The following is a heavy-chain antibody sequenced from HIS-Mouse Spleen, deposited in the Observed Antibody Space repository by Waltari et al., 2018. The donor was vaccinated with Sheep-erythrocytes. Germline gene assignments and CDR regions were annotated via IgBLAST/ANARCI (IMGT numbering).Heavy chain of an antibody. J-gene: IGHJ3*02. Sequence: EVQLVESGGGLVRPGGSLRLSCRASGFTFSSQGINWARQAPGKGLEWVSSISSSSSYIYYADSVKGRFTISRDNAKNSLYLQMNRLRAEDTAVYYCARDTGTDAFDIWGQGTMVTVSS. CDR3: ARDTGTDAFDI. D-gene: IGHD1-1*01. CDR2: ISSSSSYI. V-gene: IGHV3-21*01. CDR1: GFTFSSQG.